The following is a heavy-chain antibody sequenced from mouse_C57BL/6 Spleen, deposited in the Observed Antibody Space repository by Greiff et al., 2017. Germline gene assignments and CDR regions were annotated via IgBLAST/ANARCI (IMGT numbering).Heavy chain of an antibody. CDR1: GYTFTDYY. CDR2: INPYNGGT. J-gene: IGHJ3*01. Sequence: EVQLQQSGPVLVKPGASVKMSCKASGYTFTDYYMNWVKQSHGKSLEWIGVINPYNGGTSYNQKFKGKATLTVDKSSSTAYMELNSLTSEDSAVYYCARQIYYGNYEGFAYWGQGTLVTVSA. D-gene: IGHD2-1*01. CDR3: ARQIYYGNYEGFAY. V-gene: IGHV1-19*01.